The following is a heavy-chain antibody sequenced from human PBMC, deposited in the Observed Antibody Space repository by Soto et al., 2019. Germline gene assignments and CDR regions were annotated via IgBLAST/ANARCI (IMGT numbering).Heavy chain of an antibody. CDR2: ISSGGTA. J-gene: IGHJ4*02. CDR3: AKRTRDGYNSPIDY. CDR1: GFTFSGVF. V-gene: IGHV3-23*01. D-gene: IGHD5-12*01. Sequence: EVQLLESGGGLVKPGGSLRLSCVGSGFTFSGVFMSWVRMTPGKGPEWVSAISSGGTAVHTDSVKGRFTISRDNSRNSLYLQMDSLRAEDTAVYYCAKRTRDGYNSPIDYWGQGTLVTVAS.